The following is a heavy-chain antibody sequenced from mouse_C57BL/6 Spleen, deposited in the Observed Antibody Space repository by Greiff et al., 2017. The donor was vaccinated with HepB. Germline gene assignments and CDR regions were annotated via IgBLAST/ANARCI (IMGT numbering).Heavy chain of an antibody. Sequence: QVQLQQSGAELVKPGASVKLSCKASGYTFTSYWMQWVKQRPGQGLEWIGEIDPSDSYTNYNQKFKGKATLTVDTSSSTAYMQLSSLTSEDSAVYYCSSYGSRDYWGQGTTLTVSS. V-gene: IGHV1-50*01. CDR2: IDPSDSYT. J-gene: IGHJ2*01. CDR3: SSYGSRDY. D-gene: IGHD1-1*01. CDR1: GYTFTSYW.